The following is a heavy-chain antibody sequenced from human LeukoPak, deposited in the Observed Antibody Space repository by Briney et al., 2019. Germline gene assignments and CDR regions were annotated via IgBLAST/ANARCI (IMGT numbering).Heavy chain of an antibody. D-gene: IGHD2-2*02. CDR2: IRYDGSNK. V-gene: IGHV3-30*02. CDR1: GFTFSSYG. J-gene: IGHJ4*02. CDR3: AKDATGYCSSTSCYMEED. Sequence: PGGSLRLSCAASGFTFSSYGMHWVRQAPGKGLEWVAFIRYDGSNKYYADSVKGRFTISRDNSKNTLYLQMNSLRAEDTAVYYCAKDATGYCSSTSCYMEEDWGQGTLVTVSS.